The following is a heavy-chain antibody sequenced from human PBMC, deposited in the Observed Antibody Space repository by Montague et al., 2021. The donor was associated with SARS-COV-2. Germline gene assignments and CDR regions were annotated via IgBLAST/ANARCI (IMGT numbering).Heavy chain of an antibody. CDR3: ARERWAVGVSFDY. D-gene: IGHD1-26*01. J-gene: IGHJ4*02. V-gene: IGHV6-1*01. CDR1: GDSVSSNSAT. CDR2: TYYRSRWSN. Sequence: CVISGDSVSSNSATWHWIRQSPSRGLEWPGRTYYRSRWSNDYAVSVRSRIIINPDTSTNQFSLQLSSVTPEDTAVYFCARERWAVGVSFDYWGQGTLVTVSS.